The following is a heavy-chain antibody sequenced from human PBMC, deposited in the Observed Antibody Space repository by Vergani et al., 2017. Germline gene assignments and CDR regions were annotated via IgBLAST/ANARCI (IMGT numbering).Heavy chain of an antibody. D-gene: IGHD3-3*01. CDR1: GFTVSSNY. Sequence: EVQLVETGGGLIQPGGSLRLSCAASGFTVSSNYMRWVRQAPGKGLEWVSVIYSGGSTYYADSVKGRFTISRDTSKNTLYLQMNSLRADDTAVYYWARDNYDFWGGESDYYYGMDVWGQGTTVTVSS. J-gene: IGHJ6*02. CDR2: IYSGGST. CDR3: ARDNYDFWGGESDYYYGMDV. V-gene: IGHV3-53*02.